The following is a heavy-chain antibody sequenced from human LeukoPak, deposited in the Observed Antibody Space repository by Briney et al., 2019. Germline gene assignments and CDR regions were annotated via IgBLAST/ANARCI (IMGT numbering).Heavy chain of an antibody. V-gene: IGHV1-18*01. J-gene: IGHJ4*02. D-gene: IGHD3-9*01. CDR1: GYSFTDYD. Sequence: ASVTVSCMASGYSFTDYDFSWVRQAPGQGLEWLGWVSIYNDNTNYAREFQDRITMTTDISTSTAYMELKNLTSDDTAVYFCARTGHYQFDSWGQGTLVTVSS. CDR2: VSIYNDNT. CDR3: ARTGHYQFDS.